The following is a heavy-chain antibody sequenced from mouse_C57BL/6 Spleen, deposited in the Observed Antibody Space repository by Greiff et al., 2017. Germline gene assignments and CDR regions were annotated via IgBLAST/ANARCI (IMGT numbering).Heavy chain of an antibody. CDR2: IDPETGGT. J-gene: IGHJ2*01. CDR3: TRWYGSSYGY. V-gene: IGHV1-15*01. D-gene: IGHD1-1*01. Sequence: VQLQQSGAELVRPGASVTLSCKASGYTFTDYEMHWVKQTPVHGLEWIGAIDPETGGTAYNQKFKGQAILTADKSSSTAYMELRSLTSEDSAVYYCTRWYGSSYGYWGQGTTLTVSS. CDR1: GYTFTDYE.